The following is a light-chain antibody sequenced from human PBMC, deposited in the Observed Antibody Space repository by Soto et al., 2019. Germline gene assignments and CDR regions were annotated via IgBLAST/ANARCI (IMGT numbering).Light chain of an antibody. CDR3: QQTHRVPRT. CDR1: HPIINL. J-gene: IGKJ4*01. Sequence: DVQMTQSPSSFFAFVGDTVTFLARAGHPIINLVSWYQQKPGRAPNLLIYGASSLHSGVPLRFSGGGFGTDFTLNISSLQPEDSATYYCQQTHRVPRTFGGGTTVEI. CDR2: GAS. V-gene: IGKV1-39*01.